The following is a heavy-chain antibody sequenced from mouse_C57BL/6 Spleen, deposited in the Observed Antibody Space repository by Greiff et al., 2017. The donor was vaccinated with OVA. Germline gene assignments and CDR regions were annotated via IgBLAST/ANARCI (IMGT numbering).Heavy chain of an antibody. CDR1: GFTFSSYT. CDR3: ARHAMVTSYYFDY. J-gene: IGHJ2*01. D-gene: IGHD2-3*01. Sequence: EVKVVESGGGLVKPGGSLKLSCAASGFTFSSYTMSWVRQTPEKRLEWVATISGGGGNTYYPDSVKGRFTISRDNAKNTLYLQMSSLRSEDTAFYYCARHAMVTSYYFDYRGQGTTLTVSS. V-gene: IGHV5-9*01. CDR2: ISGGGGNT.